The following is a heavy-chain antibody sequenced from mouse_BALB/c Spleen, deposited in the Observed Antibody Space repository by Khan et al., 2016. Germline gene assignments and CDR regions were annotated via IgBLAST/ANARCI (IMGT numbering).Heavy chain of an antibody. CDR1: RYTFSSYW. J-gene: IGHJ2*01. Sequence: QVQLQQSGAELMKPGASVKISCKATRYTFSSYWIEWVKQRPGHGLEWIGEILPGSGSTNYNEKFRGKATFTADTSSNTAYMQLSSLTSEDSAVHYSARTDRRGYFDYWGQGTTLTVSS. CDR2: ILPGSGST. CDR3: ARTDRRGYFDY. V-gene: IGHV1-9*01.